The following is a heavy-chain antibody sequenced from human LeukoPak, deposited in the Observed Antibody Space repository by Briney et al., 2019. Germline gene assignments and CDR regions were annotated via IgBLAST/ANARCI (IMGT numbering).Heavy chain of an antibody. CDR3: ARDGYYDILTGYRRDIYHYYYCMDV. CDR2: IYGGDDT. D-gene: IGHD3-9*01. CDR1: GFTVSSNY. V-gene: IGHV3-66*01. J-gene: IGHJ6*02. Sequence: GGSLRLSCAASGFTVSSNYMSWVRQAPGKGLERVSVIYGGDDTDYADSVKGRFSISRDNAKNSLYLQMNGLRAEDTAVYYCARDGYYDILTGYRRDIYHYYYCMDVWGQGTTVTVSS.